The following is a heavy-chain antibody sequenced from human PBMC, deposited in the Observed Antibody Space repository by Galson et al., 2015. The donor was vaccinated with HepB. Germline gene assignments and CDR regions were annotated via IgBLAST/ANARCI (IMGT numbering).Heavy chain of an antibody. CDR1: GFTFSSYA. D-gene: IGHD1-26*01. CDR3: AKSSGFWDY. Sequence: SLRLSCAASGFTFSSYAMSWVRQAPGKGLEWVSSITTSGGSTYYADSVKGRFTISRDNSKNTLYLQMNSLRADDTAVYYCAKSSGFWDYWGQGTLVTVSS. CDR2: ITTSGGST. J-gene: IGHJ4*02. V-gene: IGHV3-23*01.